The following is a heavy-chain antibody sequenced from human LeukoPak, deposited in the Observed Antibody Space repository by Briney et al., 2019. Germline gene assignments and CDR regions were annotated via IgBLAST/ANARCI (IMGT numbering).Heavy chain of an antibody. Sequence: QPGGSLRLSCAVSGLTFSSSWIDWVRQAPGKGLEWVASINPDGIKRYSADSVKGRFTISRDNARNSLYLQMDSLRVEDTAFYYCARDLAFSRLDYCGQGVLVTVSS. CDR1: GLTFSSSW. J-gene: IGHJ4*02. CDR2: INPDGIKR. D-gene: IGHD2/OR15-2a*01. CDR3: ARDLAFSRLDY. V-gene: IGHV3-7*01.